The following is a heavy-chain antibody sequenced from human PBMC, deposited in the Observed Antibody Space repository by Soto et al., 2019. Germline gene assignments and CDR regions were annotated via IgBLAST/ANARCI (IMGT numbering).Heavy chain of an antibody. Sequence: GGSLRLSCAASGFTFSSYGMHWVRQAPGKGLEWVAVISYDGSNKYYADSVKGRFTISRDNSKNTLYLQMNSLRAEDTAVYYCAKRRDYYGSGSYYKSSTRYFDYWGQGTLVTVSS. J-gene: IGHJ4*02. V-gene: IGHV3-30*18. CDR1: GFTFSSYG. D-gene: IGHD3-10*01. CDR2: ISYDGSNK. CDR3: AKRRDYYGSGSYYKSSTRYFDY.